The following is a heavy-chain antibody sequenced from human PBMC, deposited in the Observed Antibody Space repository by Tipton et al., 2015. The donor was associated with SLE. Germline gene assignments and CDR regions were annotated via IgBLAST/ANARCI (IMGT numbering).Heavy chain of an antibody. CDR1: SGSISSYH. V-gene: IGHV4-59*01. J-gene: IGHJ4*02. D-gene: IGHD7-27*01. CDR3: ARGGRWGSVANFDN. Sequence: LRLSCTVSSGSISSYHWSWIRQPPGKGLEWIGYIYYSGNINHNPSLESRVTISLDTSKNQFSLKLNSVTAADTAVYYCARGGRWGSVANFDNWGQGTLVTASS. CDR2: IYYSGNI.